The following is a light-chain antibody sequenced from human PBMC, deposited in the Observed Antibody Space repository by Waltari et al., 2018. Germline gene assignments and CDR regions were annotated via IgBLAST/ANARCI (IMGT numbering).Light chain of an antibody. Sequence: DIVMTQSPDSLAVSLAERATINCKSSQGILDGSNNRNSLAWYQQKPGQSPNLLIYWASTRESGVPDRFSGSGSGTDFSLTISSLQAEDVAVYYCQQYYRVPLTFGGGTKIEIK. J-gene: IGKJ4*01. V-gene: IGKV4-1*01. CDR2: WAS. CDR3: QQYYRVPLT. CDR1: QGILDGSNNRNS.